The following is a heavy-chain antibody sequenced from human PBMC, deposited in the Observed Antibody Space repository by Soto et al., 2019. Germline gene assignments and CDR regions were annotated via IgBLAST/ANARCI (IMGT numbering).Heavy chain of an antibody. CDR3: AKKAAAGFDY. D-gene: IGHD6-13*01. Sequence: GGSLRLSCAASGFTFSDYWMGWFRQAPGKGLEWVANIRQDGSEIYYVDSVTGRFTISRDNAKNSLYLQMSSLSAEDTAVYYCAKKAAAGFDYWGQGTLVTVSS. CDR1: GFTFSDYW. J-gene: IGHJ4*02. V-gene: IGHV3-7*01. CDR2: IRQDGSEI.